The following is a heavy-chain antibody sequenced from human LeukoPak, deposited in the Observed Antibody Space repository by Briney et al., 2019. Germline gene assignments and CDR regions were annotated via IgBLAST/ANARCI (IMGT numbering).Heavy chain of an antibody. CDR2: IYYSGST. CDR1: GGSISSSSYY. J-gene: IGHJ6*03. V-gene: IGHV4-39*07. Sequence: ETLSLTCTVSGGSISSSSYYWGWIRQPPGKGLEWIGSIYYSGSTYYNPSLKSRVTISVDTSKNQFSLKLSSVTAADTAVYYCARSTPRWLLLDYYYYMDVWGKGTTVTVSS. CDR3: ARSTPRWLLLDYYYYMDV. D-gene: IGHD2-15*01.